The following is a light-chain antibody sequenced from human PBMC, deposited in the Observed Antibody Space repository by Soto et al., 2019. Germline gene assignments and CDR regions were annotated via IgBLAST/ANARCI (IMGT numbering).Light chain of an antibody. V-gene: IGKV1-39*01. Sequence: DIQMTQSPSSLSASVGDRVTITCRASQSISSYLNWYQQKPVKAPKLLIYAASSLQSGVPSRFSGSGSGTECALAISSLQPEDFATYYCQQSYSTLLFTFGPGTKVDIK. J-gene: IGKJ3*01. CDR3: QQSYSTLLFT. CDR2: AAS. CDR1: QSISSY.